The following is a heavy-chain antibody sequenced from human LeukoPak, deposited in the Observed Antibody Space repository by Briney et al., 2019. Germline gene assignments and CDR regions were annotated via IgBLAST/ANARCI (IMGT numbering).Heavy chain of an antibody. V-gene: IGHV4-59*01. D-gene: IGHD2-2*01. CDR2: IYYSGST. Sequence: SETLSLTCTVSGGSISSYYWSWIRQPPGKGLEWIGYIYYSGSTNYNPSLKSRVTISVDTSKYQFALKLSSVTAADTAVYYCARDAKRTPCYYYGMDVWGKGTTVTVSS. J-gene: IGHJ6*04. CDR3: ARDAKRTPCYYYGMDV. CDR1: GGSISSYY.